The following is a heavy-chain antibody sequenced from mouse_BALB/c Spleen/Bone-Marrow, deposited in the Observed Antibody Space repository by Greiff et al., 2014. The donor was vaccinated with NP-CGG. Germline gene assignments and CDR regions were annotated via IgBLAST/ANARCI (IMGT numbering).Heavy chain of an antibody. Sequence: VMLVESGPGLVQPSQSLSITCTVSGFSLTSYGVHWVRQSPGKGLEWLGVIWSGGSTDYNAAFISRLSISKDNSKSQVFFKMNSLQVNVTARYYCARYGNILDYWGQGTTFTVSS. CDR3: ARYGNILDY. V-gene: IGHV2-2*02. CDR1: GFSLTSYG. D-gene: IGHD1-1*01. CDR2: IWSGGST. J-gene: IGHJ2*01.